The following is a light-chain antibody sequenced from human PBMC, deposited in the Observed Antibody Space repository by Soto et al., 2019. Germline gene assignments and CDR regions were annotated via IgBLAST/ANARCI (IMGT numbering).Light chain of an antibody. CDR1: QSVSSN. CDR2: GAS. V-gene: IGKV3-15*01. J-gene: IGKJ5*01. CDR3: QQYNNWPLT. Sequence: EIVMTQSPATLSVSPGERATLSCRARQSVSSNLAWYQQKPGQAHRLLIYGASTRATGIPARFSGSGSGTEFTLTISSLQSEDFAGYYCQQYNNWPLTVGQGTRLEIK.